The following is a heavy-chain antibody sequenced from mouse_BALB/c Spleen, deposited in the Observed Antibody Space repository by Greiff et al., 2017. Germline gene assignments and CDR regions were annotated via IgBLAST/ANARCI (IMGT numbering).Heavy chain of an antibody. J-gene: IGHJ4*01. CDR2: IYPSDSYT. CDR1: GYTFTSYW. V-gene: IGHV1-69*02. Sequence: VQLQQPGAELVRPGASVKLSCKASGYTFTSYWINWVKQRPGQGLEWIGNIYPSDSYTNYNQKFKDKATLTVDKSSSTAYMQLSSPTSEDSAVYYCTRRGGNYAMDYWGQGTSVTVSS. CDR3: TRRGGNYAMDY.